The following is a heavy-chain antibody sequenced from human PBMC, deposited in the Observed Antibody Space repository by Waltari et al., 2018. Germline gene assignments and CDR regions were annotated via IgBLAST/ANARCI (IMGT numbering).Heavy chain of an antibody. Sequence: EVQLLESGGGLVQPGGSLRLSCAASGFTFSSYAMSWIRQAPGKGLEWVSAISGIGGSTYYADAVKGRFTISRDNSKNTLYLQMNSLRAEDTAVYYCAKDKQSGSYVDYWGQGTLVTVSS. CDR1: GFTFSSYA. CDR2: ISGIGGST. J-gene: IGHJ4*02. V-gene: IGHV3-23*01. D-gene: IGHD3-10*01. CDR3: AKDKQSGSYVDY.